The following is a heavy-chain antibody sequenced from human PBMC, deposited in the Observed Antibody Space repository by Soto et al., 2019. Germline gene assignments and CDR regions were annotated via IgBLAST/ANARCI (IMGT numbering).Heavy chain of an antibody. V-gene: IGHV6-1*01. D-gene: IGHD1-1*01. CDR3: ARDVDNGPNYFDP. J-gene: IGHJ2*01. CDR2: TYYKSKWYN. CDR1: GDSVSSNSAA. Sequence: SQTLSLTCAISGDSVSSNSAAWNWIRQSPSRGLEWLGRTYYKSKWYNDYAVSLKSRIAINPDTSKNQFSLQLNSVTPEDTAVYYCARDVDNGPNYFDPWRRRTLVTVSS.